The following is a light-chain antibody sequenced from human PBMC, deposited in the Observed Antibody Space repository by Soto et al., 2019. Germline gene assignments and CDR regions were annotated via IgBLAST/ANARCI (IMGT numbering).Light chain of an antibody. Sequence: DIVITQSPLSLPVTPGEPASISCRSSQSLLHSNGYNYLDWYLQKPGQSPQLLIYLGSNRASGVPDRFSGSRSGTDFTLTISRVEAEDVGVYYCMQPLQTPRYTFGQGTKLEIK. V-gene: IGKV2-28*01. CDR3: MQPLQTPRYT. J-gene: IGKJ2*01. CDR1: QSLLHSNGYNY. CDR2: LGS.